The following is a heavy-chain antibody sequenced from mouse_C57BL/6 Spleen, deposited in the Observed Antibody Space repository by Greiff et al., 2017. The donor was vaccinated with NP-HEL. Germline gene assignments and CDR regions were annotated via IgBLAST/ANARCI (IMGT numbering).Heavy chain of an antibody. Sequence: QVQLKQPGAELVRPGSSVKLSCKASGYTFTSYWMHWVKQRPIQGLEWIGNIDPSDSETHYNQKFKDKATLTVDKSSSTAYMQLSSLTSEDSAVYYCARKVRGYYADYWGQGTTLTVSS. CDR1: GYTFTSYW. J-gene: IGHJ2*01. CDR2: IDPSDSET. CDR3: ARKVRGYYADY. D-gene: IGHD1-3*01. V-gene: IGHV1-52*01.